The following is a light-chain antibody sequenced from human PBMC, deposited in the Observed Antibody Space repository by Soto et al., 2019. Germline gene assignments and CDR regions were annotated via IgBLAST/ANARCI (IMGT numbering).Light chain of an antibody. J-gene: IGLJ1*01. Sequence: QSALTQPASVSGSPGQSITISCTGTSSDVGGYNFVSWYQHHPGKAPKLMIYEVSNRPSGVSNRFSGSKSGNTASLTISGLQAEDEAAYYCSSYTSNSTYVFGTGTKVTVL. CDR2: EVS. V-gene: IGLV2-14*01. CDR3: SSYTSNSTYV. CDR1: SSDVGGYNF.